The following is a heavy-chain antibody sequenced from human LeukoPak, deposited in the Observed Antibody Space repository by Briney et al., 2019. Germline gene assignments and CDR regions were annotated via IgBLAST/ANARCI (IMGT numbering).Heavy chain of an antibody. CDR1: GFTFSSYS. J-gene: IGHJ4*02. D-gene: IGHD3-9*01. CDR3: AIGGAYDILTGWKD. Sequence: GSLRLSCAAYGFTFSSYSMNWVRQAAGKGLEWVSSISSSSSYIYYADSVKGRFTISRDNAKNSLYLQMNSLRAEDTAVYYCAIGGAYDILTGWKDWGQGTLVTVSS. CDR2: ISSSSSYI. V-gene: IGHV3-21*01.